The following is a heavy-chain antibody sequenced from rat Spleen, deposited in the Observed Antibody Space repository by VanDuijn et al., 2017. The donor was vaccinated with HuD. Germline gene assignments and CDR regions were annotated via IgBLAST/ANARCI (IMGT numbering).Heavy chain of an antibody. CDR1: GFTFSDYY. V-gene: IGHV5-7*01. J-gene: IGHJ3*01. CDR3: PSPAYTTDYYGWFAY. Sequence: EVQLVESGGGLVQPGRSLKLSCAASGFTFSDYYMAWVRQAPKKGLEWVATSIYDGSSIYYRDSVKGRFTISRDNAKSTLYLQMDSLRSEDTATYYCPSPAYTTDYYGWFAYWGQGTLVTVSS. CDR2: SIYDGSSI. D-gene: IGHD1-6*01.